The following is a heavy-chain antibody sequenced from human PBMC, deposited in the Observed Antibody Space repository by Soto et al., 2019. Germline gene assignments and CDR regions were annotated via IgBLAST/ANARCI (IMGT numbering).Heavy chain of an antibody. CDR3: ARDIVVVPAAMPYYYYYGMDV. J-gene: IGHJ6*02. Sequence: ASLKVSCKASGYTFTSYDINWVRQATGQGLEWMGWMNPNSGNTGYAQKFQGRVTMTRDTSTSTVYMELSSLRSEDTAVYYCARDIVVVPAAMPYYYYYGMDVWGQGTTVTVSS. V-gene: IGHV1-8*01. CDR1: GYTFTSYD. D-gene: IGHD2-2*01. CDR2: MNPNSGNT.